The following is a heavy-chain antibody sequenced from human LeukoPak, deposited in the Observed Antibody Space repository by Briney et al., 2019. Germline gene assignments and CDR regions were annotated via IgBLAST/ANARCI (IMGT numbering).Heavy chain of an antibody. V-gene: IGHV1-8*01. CDR3: ARLPLWFGELPPYYFDY. CDR2: MNPNSGNT. D-gene: IGHD3-10*01. Sequence: ASVKVSCKASGYTFSEYYIYWVRQATGQGLEWMGWMNPNSGNTGYAQKFQGRVTMNRNTSISTAYMELSSLRSEDTAVYYCARLPLWFGELPPYYFDYWGQGTLVTVSS. CDR1: GYTFSEYY. J-gene: IGHJ4*02.